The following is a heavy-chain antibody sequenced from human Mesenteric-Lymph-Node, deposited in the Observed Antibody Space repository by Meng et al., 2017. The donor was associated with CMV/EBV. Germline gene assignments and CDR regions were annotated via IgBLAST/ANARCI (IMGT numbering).Heavy chain of an antibody. J-gene: IGHJ4*02. V-gene: IGHV3-13*01. CDR2: IGTAGDT. CDR1: GFTFSSYD. Sequence: GGSLRLSCAASGFTFSSYDMHWVRQATGKGLEWVSAIGTAGDTYYPGSVKGRFTISRENAKNTLYLQMNSLRAEDTAVYYCANAGILGYCSGGSCPFDYWGQGTLVTVSS. D-gene: IGHD2-15*01. CDR3: ANAGILGYCSGGSCPFDY.